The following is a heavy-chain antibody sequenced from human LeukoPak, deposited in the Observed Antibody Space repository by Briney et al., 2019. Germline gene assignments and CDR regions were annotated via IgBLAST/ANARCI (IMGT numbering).Heavy chain of an antibody. J-gene: IGHJ4*02. V-gene: IGHV3-33*01. CDR2: IWYDGSNK. D-gene: IGHD3-22*01. CDR3: ARSLPDSSGYYYADY. CDR1: GFTFRSYG. Sequence: GGSLRLSCAASGFTFRSYGMHWVRQAPGKGLEWVAVIWYDGSNKYYADSVKGRFTISRDNSKNTLYLQMNSLRAEDTAVYYCARSLPDSSGYYYADYWGQGTLVTVSS.